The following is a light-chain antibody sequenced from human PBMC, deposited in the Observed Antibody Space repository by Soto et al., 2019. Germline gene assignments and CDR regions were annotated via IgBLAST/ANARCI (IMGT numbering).Light chain of an antibody. V-gene: IGLV2-14*01. CDR3: SSYTSDSTYA. J-gene: IGLJ1*01. CDR2: DVT. CDR1: SSDVGTYDY. Sequence: QSVLTQPASVSGSPGQSITISCTGTSSDVGTYDYVSWYQQHPGKAPKLMIYDVTNRPSAVSNRFSGFKSGNTASLTISGLQAEDEADYYCSSYTSDSTYAFGTGTKLTVL.